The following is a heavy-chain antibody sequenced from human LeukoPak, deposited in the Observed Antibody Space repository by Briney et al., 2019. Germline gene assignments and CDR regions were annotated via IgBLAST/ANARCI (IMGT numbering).Heavy chain of an antibody. J-gene: IGHJ6*03. CDR3: ASHRGGYSSRPVPYYYYYYMDV. V-gene: IGHV1-2*02. CDR2: INPNSGGT. Sequence: GSSVKVSCKASGGTFSSYAISWVRQAPGQGLEWMGWINPNSGGTNYAQKFQGRVTMTRDTSISTAYMELSRLRSDDTAVYYCASHRGGYSSRPVPYYYYYYMDVWGKGTTVTVSS. D-gene: IGHD6-13*01. CDR1: GGTFSSYA.